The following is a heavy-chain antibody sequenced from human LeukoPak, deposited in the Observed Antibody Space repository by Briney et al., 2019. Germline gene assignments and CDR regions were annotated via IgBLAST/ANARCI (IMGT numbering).Heavy chain of an antibody. CDR1: GYTFTGYY. J-gene: IGHJ4*02. Sequence: ASVKVSCKASGYTFTGYYMHWVRQAPGQGLGWMGWINPNSGGTNYAQKFQGRVTVTRDTSISTAYMELSRLRSDDTAVYYCARGAYGFLPYYFDYWGQGTLVTVSS. CDR2: INPNSGGT. D-gene: IGHD2-21*01. CDR3: ARGAYGFLPYYFDY. V-gene: IGHV1-2*02.